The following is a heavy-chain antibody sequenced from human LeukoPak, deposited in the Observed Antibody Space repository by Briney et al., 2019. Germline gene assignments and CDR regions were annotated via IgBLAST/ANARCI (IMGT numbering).Heavy chain of an antibody. CDR1: GFTFSSYA. Sequence: GGPLRLSCAASGFTFSSYAMHWVRQAPGKGLEWVAVISYDGSNKYYADSVKGRFTISRDNSKNTLYLQMNSLRAEDTAVNYCARELKAFDYWGQGTLVTVSS. J-gene: IGHJ4*02. V-gene: IGHV3-30-3*01. CDR3: ARELKAFDY. CDR2: ISYDGSNK.